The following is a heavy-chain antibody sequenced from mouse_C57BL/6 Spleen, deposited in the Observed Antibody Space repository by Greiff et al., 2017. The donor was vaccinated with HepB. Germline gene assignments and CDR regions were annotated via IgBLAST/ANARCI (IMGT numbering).Heavy chain of an antibody. CDR1: GFSLTSYG. Sequence: VKVVESGPGLVQPSQCLSITCTVSGFSLTSYGVHWVRQSPGKGLEWLGVIWSGGSTNYNAAFISRLGIGKDNSKRPVFFTMNSLQADDTAVYYCARDHALDYWGQGTTLTVSS. CDR2: IWSGGST. J-gene: IGHJ2*01. CDR3: ARDHALDY. V-gene: IGHV2-2*01.